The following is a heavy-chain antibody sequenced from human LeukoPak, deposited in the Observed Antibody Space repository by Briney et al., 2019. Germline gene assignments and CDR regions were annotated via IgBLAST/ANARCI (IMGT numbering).Heavy chain of an antibody. CDR1: GYTFTSYA. V-gene: IGHV1-3*01. J-gene: IGHJ4*02. CDR3: ARDTPITIFGVVIRPFDY. CDR2: INAGNGNT. Sequence: ASVKVSCKASGYTFTSYAMHWVRQAPGQRLEWMGWINAGNGNTKYSQKFQGRVTITRDTSASTAYMELSSLRSEDTAVYYCARDTPITIFGVVIRPFDYWGQGTLVTVSS. D-gene: IGHD3-3*01.